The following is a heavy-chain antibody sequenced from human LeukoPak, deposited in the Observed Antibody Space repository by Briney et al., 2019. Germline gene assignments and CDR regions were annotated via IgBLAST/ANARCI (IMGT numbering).Heavy chain of an antibody. CDR3: ARGPKYSGSRFDS. CDR1: GFTFSSYS. CDR2: ISSSSSYI. V-gene: IGHV3-21*01. D-gene: IGHD1-26*01. J-gene: IGHJ4*02. Sequence: GGSLRLSCAASGFTFSSYSLNWVRQAPGKGLEWVSSISSSSSYIYYADSVKGRFTISRDNAKNSLYLQMNSLRAEDTAVYYCARGPKYSGSRFDSWGQGTLVTVSS.